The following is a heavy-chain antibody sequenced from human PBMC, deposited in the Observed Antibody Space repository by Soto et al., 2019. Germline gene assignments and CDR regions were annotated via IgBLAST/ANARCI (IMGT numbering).Heavy chain of an antibody. J-gene: IGHJ5*02. CDR2: ISAYNGNT. Sequence: ASLNGSCKASGYTLTRDGVSWVRQAPGQGLEWMGWISAYNGNTNYAQKLQGRVTMTTDTSTGTAYMELRSLRSDDTAVYYCARDRGPLEYSSSSFWFDPWGQGTLVTVS. D-gene: IGHD6-6*01. CDR1: GYTLTRDG. CDR3: ARDRGPLEYSSSSFWFDP. V-gene: IGHV1-18*01.